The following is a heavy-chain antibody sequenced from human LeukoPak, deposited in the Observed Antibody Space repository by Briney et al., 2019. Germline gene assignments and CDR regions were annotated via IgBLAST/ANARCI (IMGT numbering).Heavy chain of an antibody. D-gene: IGHD3-10*01. CDR3: ARMGVRLFFDY. CDR1: GGSFSGYY. CDR2: INHSGST. V-gene: IGHV4-34*01. Sequence: PSETLSLTCAVYGGSFSGYYWSWIRQPPGKGLEWIGEINHSGSTNYNPSLKSRVTISVDTSKNQFSLKLSSVTAADTAVYYCARMGVRLFFDYWGQGTLVTVSS. J-gene: IGHJ4*02.